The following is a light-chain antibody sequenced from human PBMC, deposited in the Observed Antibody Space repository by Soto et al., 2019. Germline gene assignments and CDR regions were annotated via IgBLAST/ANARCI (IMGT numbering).Light chain of an antibody. CDR1: SSDVGAYNY. V-gene: IGLV2-11*01. J-gene: IGLJ1*01. CDR2: DVT. CDR3: CSYAGGYTYV. Sequence: QSALTQPRSVSGSPGQSVTISCTGTSSDVGAYNYVSWYQQHPGKAPKLMIYDVTKRPSVVPDRFSGSKSGNTASLAISGLQAEDEADYSCCSYAGGYTYVFGTGTKVTVL.